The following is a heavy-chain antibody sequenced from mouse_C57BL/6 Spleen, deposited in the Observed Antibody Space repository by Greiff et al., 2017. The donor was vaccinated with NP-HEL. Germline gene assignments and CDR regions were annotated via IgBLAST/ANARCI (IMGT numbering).Heavy chain of an antibody. D-gene: IGHD1-1*01. J-gene: IGHJ1*03. Sequence: EVQLQQSGPELVKPGASVKISCKASGYSFTDYNMNWVKQSNGKSLEWIGVINPNYGTPSYNQKFKGKATLTVDQSSSTAYMQLNSLTSEDSAVYYCARSGYYYGSSYSWYFDVWGTGTTVTVSS. CDR2: INPNYGTP. CDR1: GYSFTDYN. V-gene: IGHV1-39*01. CDR3: ARSGYYYGSSYSWYFDV.